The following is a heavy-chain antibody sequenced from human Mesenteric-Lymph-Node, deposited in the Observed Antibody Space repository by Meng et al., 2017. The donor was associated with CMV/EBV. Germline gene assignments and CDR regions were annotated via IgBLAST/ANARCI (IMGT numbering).Heavy chain of an antibody. CDR1: DGSFTNYY. D-gene: IGHD1-7*01. CDR2: INDGGSA. J-gene: IGHJ4*02. Sequence: SETLSLTCAIYDGSFTNYYWSWIRQPPGKGLEWIGEINDGGSANYNPSLESRVTISVDTSRSQFSLKVRSVTAADTAVYYCATAPIHQLPVYWGQGTLVTVSS. CDR3: ATAPIHQLPVY. V-gene: IGHV4-34*01.